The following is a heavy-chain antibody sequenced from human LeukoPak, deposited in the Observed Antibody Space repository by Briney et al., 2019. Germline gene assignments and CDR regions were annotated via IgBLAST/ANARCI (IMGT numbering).Heavy chain of an antibody. Sequence: GGSLRLSCAASGFTFSSYAMSWVRQAPGKGLEWVSAISGSGGSTYYADSVKGRFTISRDNSENTLYLQMNSLRAEDTAVYYCAKGSGSYYDYYYYMDVWGKGTTVTVSS. D-gene: IGHD1-26*01. V-gene: IGHV3-23*01. J-gene: IGHJ6*03. CDR1: GFTFSSYA. CDR3: AKGSGSYYDYYYYMDV. CDR2: ISGSGGST.